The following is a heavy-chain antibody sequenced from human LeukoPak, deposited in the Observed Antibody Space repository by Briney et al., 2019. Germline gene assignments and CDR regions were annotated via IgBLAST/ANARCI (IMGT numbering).Heavy chain of an antibody. CDR3: ARGGRRGIVGATRDWFDP. D-gene: IGHD1-26*01. V-gene: IGHV1-69*05. CDR2: IILIFGTA. Sequence: ASVKVSCKASGGTFSSYAISWVRQAPGQGLEWMGGIILIFGTANYAQKFQGRVTITTDESTSTAYMELSSLRSEDTAVYYCARGGRRGIVGATRDWFDPWGQGTLVTVSS. CDR1: GGTFSSYA. J-gene: IGHJ5*02.